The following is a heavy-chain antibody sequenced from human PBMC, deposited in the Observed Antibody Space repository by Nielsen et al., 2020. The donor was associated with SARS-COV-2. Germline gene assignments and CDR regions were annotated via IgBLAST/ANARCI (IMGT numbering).Heavy chain of an antibody. V-gene: IGHV4-61*01. CDR2: FSYSGST. CDR3: ARETYYYDSSGYYYFDY. J-gene: IGHJ4*02. Sequence: SETLSLTCTVSSGSVRSGTYYWSWIRQPPGKGLERIGYFSYSGSTNYNPSLKSRVTISVDTSKNQFSLKLSSVTAADTAVYYCARETYYYDSSGYYYFDYWGQGTLVTVSS. CDR1: SGSVRSGTYY. D-gene: IGHD3-22*01.